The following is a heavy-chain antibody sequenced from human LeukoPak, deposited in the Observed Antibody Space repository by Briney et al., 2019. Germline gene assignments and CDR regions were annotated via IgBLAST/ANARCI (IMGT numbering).Heavy chain of an antibody. V-gene: IGHV1-2*02. J-gene: IGHJ4*02. CDR3: ARVSITMVRGSTAFDY. Sequence: ASVKVSCKASGYTVTVYYMHWVRQAPGQGLEWMVWINPNSGCTNYAQKFQGRVTRIRDTAISTAYMELIRLRSDDTAVYYCARVSITMVRGSTAFDYWGQGTLVTVSS. CDR2: INPNSGCT. D-gene: IGHD3-10*01. CDR1: GYTVTVYY.